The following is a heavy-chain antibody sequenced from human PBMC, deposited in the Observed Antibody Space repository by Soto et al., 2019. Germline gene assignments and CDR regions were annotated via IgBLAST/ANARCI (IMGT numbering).Heavy chain of an antibody. Sequence: SVKVSCKASGGTFSSYAISWVRQAPGQGLEWMGGIIPIFGTANYAQKFQGRVTITADESTSTTYMELSSLRSEDTAVYYCARRLSTMLIWFDPWGQGTLVTVSS. J-gene: IGHJ5*02. V-gene: IGHV1-69*13. D-gene: IGHD3-10*02. CDR3: ARRLSTMLIWFDP. CDR1: GGTFSSYA. CDR2: IIPIFGTA.